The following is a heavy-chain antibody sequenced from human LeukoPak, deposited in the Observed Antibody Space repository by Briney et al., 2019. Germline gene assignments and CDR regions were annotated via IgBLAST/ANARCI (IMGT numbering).Heavy chain of an antibody. V-gene: IGHV4-4*07. J-gene: IGHJ4*02. D-gene: IGHD3-10*01. Sequence: SETLSLTCTVSGGSISSYYWSWIRQPAGKGLEWIGRIYTSGSTNYNPSLKSRVTMSVDTSKNQFSLKLSSVTAADTAVYYCARDAYYYGSGSPYFDYWGQGTLVTVSS. CDR3: ARDAYYYGSGSPYFDY. CDR2: IYTSGST. CDR1: GGSISSYY.